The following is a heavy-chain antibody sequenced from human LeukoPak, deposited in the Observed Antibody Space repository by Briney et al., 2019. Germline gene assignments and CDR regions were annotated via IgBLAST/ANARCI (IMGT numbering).Heavy chain of an antibody. J-gene: IGHJ5*02. Sequence: PSETLSLTYAVYGGSFSGYYWSWIRQPPGKGLEWIGEINHSGSTNYNPSLKSRVTISVDTSKNQFSLKLSSVTAADTAVYYCARGELIAAAGTAWFDPWGQGTLVTVSS. D-gene: IGHD6-13*01. V-gene: IGHV4-34*01. CDR2: INHSGST. CDR3: ARGELIAAAGTAWFDP. CDR1: GGSFSGYY.